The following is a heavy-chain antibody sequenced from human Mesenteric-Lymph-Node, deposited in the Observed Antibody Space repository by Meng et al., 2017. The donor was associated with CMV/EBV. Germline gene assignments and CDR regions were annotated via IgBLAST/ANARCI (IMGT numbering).Heavy chain of an antibody. J-gene: IGHJ5*02. CDR1: GGSISSGGYY. CDR3: AREYYSNYVGRWFDP. D-gene: IGHD4-11*01. CDR2: IYYSGST. V-gene: IGHV4-31*03. Sequence: SETLSLTCTVSGGSISSGGYYWSWIRQHPGKGLEWIGYIYYSGSTYYNPSLKIRVTISVDTSKNKFSLKLSSVTAADTAVYYCAREYYSNYVGRWFDPWGQGTLVTVSS.